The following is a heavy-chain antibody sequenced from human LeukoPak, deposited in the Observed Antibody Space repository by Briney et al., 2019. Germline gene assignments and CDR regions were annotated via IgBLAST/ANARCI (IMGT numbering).Heavy chain of an antibody. D-gene: IGHD4-17*01. Sequence: PGGSLRLSCAASGFTFSSYSMTWVRQAPGKGLEWVSLIYSGGSTYYADSVKGRFTISRDNSKNTLYLQMNSLRAEDTAVYYCARDGAVTNGRYFDYWGQGTLVTVSS. V-gene: IGHV3-66*01. J-gene: IGHJ4*02. CDR3: ARDGAVTNGRYFDY. CDR2: IYSGGST. CDR1: GFTFSSYS.